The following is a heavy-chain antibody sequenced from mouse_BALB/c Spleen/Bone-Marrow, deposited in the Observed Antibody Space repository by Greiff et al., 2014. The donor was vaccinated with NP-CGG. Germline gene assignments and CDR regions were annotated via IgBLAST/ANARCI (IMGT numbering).Heavy chain of an antibody. CDR2: ITGGGTT. V-gene: IGHV5-6-5*01. Sequence: EVQVVESGGGLAKPGESLKFSCAASGITVSSYTMSWVRQTPEKRLEWVASITGGGTTYYPDSVKGRFTISRDNARNILYLQVSSLRSEDTAIYYCARHYGYVDAMDYWGQGTSVTVSS. CDR1: GITVSSYT. D-gene: IGHD1-2*01. J-gene: IGHJ4*01. CDR3: ARHYGYVDAMDY.